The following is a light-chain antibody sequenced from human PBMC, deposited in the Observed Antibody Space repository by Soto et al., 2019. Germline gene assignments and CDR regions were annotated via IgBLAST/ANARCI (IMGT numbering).Light chain of an antibody. Sequence: EIVMAQSPATLSVSPGEGATLSCRASKSVSGNLAWYQQKPGQAPRLLIYGASTRATGIPARFSGSGSGTEFTLTISSLQSEDFAVYYCQQYNNWPPAFGQGTKVEIK. V-gene: IGKV3-15*01. J-gene: IGKJ1*01. CDR3: QQYNNWPPA. CDR1: KSVSGN. CDR2: GAS.